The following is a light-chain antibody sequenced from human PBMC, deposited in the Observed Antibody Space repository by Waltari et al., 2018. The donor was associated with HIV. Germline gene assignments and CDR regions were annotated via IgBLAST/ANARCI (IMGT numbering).Light chain of an antibody. CDR1: QTVSTY. J-gene: IGKJ4*01. CDR2: DAS. Sequence: EIVLTQSPGTLPLFPGERATLSCRASQTVSTYLAWYQQKPGQAPRLLIYDASNRATGIPARFSGSGSGTDFTLTISSLEPEDFAIYYCQQRSSWPLTFGGGTKVEI. V-gene: IGKV3-11*01. CDR3: QQRSSWPLT.